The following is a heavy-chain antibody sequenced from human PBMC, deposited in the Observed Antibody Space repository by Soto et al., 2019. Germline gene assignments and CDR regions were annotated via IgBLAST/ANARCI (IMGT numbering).Heavy chain of an antibody. CDR1: GYSFTSYW. J-gene: IGHJ6*02. V-gene: IGHV5-10-1*01. CDR3: ATNPIGYCSSTSCSGDYYYGRDV. CDR2: IDPSDSYT. D-gene: IGHD2-2*01. Sequence: GESLKISCKGSGYSFTSYWISWVRQMPGKGLEWMGRIDPSDSYTNYSPSFQGHVTISADKSISTAYLQWSSLKASDTAMYYCATNPIGYCSSTSCSGDYYYGRDVWDQGTTVAVSS.